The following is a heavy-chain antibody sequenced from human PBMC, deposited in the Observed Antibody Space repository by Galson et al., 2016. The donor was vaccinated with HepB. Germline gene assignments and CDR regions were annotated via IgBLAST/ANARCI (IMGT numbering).Heavy chain of an antibody. CDR3: ARDPGEGDGGNWAAFDL. J-gene: IGHJ3*01. Sequence: SLRLSCAASGFIFKNYWMAWVRQAPGQGXXXVAXXXRXXXQKXXXDSXXXRLXLSRXNARSLLXIQMYSLGVEXXAVYYWARDPGEGDGGNWAAFDLWGQGKVVTVSS. CDR1: GFIFKNYW. D-gene: IGHD4-23*01. CDR2: XXRXXXQK. V-gene: IGHV3-7*03.